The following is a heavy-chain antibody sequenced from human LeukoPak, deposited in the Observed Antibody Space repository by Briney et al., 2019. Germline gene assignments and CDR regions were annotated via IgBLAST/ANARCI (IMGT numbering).Heavy chain of an antibody. J-gene: IGHJ4*02. D-gene: IGHD2-2*01. V-gene: IGHV3-23*01. CDR1: GFTFSSYA. CDR3: AKDSVSGTSPYYFDY. CDR2: ISGSGGST. Sequence: GGSLRLSCAASGFTFSSYAMSWVRQAPGKGLEWVSAISGSGGSTYYADSVKGRFTISRDNSKNTLYLQMNSLRAEDTAVYYCAKDSVSGTSPYYFDYWGQGTLVTVSS.